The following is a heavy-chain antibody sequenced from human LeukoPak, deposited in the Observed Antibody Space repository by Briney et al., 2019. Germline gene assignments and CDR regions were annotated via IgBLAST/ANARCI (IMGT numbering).Heavy chain of an antibody. Sequence: ASVKVSCKASGYTFTSYDINWVRQATGQGLEWMGWMNPNSGNTGYAQKFQGRVTMTRNTSISTAYMELSSLRSEDTAVYYCARGAASATGGDDYYFDYWGQGTLVTVSS. CDR1: GYTFTSYD. V-gene: IGHV1-8*01. CDR2: MNPNSGNT. J-gene: IGHJ4*02. CDR3: ARGAASATGGDDYYFDY. D-gene: IGHD2-15*01.